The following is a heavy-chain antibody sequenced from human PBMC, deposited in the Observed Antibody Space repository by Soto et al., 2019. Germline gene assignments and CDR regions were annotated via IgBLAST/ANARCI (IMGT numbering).Heavy chain of an antibody. V-gene: IGHV2-5*02. CDR3: AHKGGRGAAMDV. D-gene: IGHD2-15*01. CDR2: IYWDDDE. CDR1: GFSLSTSGEG. Sequence: QITLKESGPTVVQPTQTLTLTCSFSGFSLSTSGEGVAWIRQPPGKALEWLALIYWDDDERYSPFLKSRLTIAKNTSTNQVVLTMTNMDPVDTATYFCAHKGGRGAAMDVWGQGATVTVSS. J-gene: IGHJ6*02.